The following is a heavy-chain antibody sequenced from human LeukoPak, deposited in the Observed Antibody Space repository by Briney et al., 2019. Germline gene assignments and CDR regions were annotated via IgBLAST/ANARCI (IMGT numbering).Heavy chain of an antibody. D-gene: IGHD2-2*01. CDR3: ARTYCSSTSCSWVIWFNP. J-gene: IGHJ5*02. Sequence: PGGSLRLSCAASGFTFSSYSMNWVRQAPGKGLEWVSSISSSSSYIYYADSVKGRFTISRDNAKNSLYLQMNSLRAEDTAVYYCARTYCSSTSCSWVIWFNPWGQGTLVTVSS. CDR2: ISSSSSYI. V-gene: IGHV3-21*01. CDR1: GFTFSSYS.